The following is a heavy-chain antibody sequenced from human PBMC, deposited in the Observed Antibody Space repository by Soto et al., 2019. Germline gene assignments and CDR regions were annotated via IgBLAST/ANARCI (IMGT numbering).Heavy chain of an antibody. CDR2: ISGSGGGT. V-gene: IGHV3-23*01. CDR1: GFIFSSYA. J-gene: IGHJ4*02. CDR3: AKELDDGYNPFDY. Sequence: EVQLLESGGGLVQPGGSLRLSCVGSGFIFSSYAMSWVRQAPGKGLEEISAISGSGGGTYYADSVKGRFTISRDNXKNTVYLQMNTLRAEDTAVYYCAKELDDGYNPFDYWGQGTLVTVSP. D-gene: IGHD5-12*01.